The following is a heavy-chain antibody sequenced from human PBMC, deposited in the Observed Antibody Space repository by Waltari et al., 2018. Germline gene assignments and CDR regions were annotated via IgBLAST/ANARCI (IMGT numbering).Heavy chain of an antibody. CDR3: ARGEGSALLDY. D-gene: IGHD3-10*01. V-gene: IGHV3-64*07. CDR1: GFNFSRYA. CDR2: ISSDGGST. J-gene: IGHJ4*02. Sequence: EVQLVESGGGLVQPGWSLRLSCAASGFNFSRYAMLWARQAPGKGLEYVSAISSDGGSTYYADSVKGRFTISRDNSKNTLYLQVGSLRAEDMAVYYCARGEGSALLDYWGQGTLVTVSS.